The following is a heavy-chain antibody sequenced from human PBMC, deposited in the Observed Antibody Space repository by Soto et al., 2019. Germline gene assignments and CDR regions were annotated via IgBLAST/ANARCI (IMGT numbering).Heavy chain of an antibody. CDR3: AKDYFEYSYEGLSAGLAT. CDR1: GFTFSSYA. CDR2: ISGSGGST. V-gene: IGHV3-23*01. Sequence: GGSLRLSCAASGFTFSSYAMSWVRQAPGKGLEWVSAISGSGGSTYYADSVKGRFTISRDNSKNTLYLQMNSLRAEDTAVYYCAKDYFEYSYEGLSAGLATWGQGTLVTVSS. D-gene: IGHD5-18*01. J-gene: IGHJ5*02.